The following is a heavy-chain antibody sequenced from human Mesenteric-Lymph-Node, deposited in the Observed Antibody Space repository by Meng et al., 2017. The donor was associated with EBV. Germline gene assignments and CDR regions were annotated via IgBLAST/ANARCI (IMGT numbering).Heavy chain of an antibody. V-gene: IGHV4-34*01. J-gene: IGHJ4*02. CDR1: GESFSGYY. CDR3: ARLGNGH. Sequence: QVQLHQGGAGLLKPSETLSLTCAVYGESFSGYYWSWIRQPPGKGLEWIGEINHSGTTNYNPSLESRVTISVDTSKNQLSLKLTSLTAADTAVYYCARLGNGHWGQGTLVTVSS. CDR2: INHSGTT.